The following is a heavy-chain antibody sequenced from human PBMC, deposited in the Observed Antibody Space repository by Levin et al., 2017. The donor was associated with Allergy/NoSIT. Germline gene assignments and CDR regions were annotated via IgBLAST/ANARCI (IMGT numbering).Heavy chain of an antibody. J-gene: IGHJ6*02. CDR3: ARDVGRQSYYYYGMDV. Sequence: GGSLRLSCAASGFTFSSYAMHWVRQAPGKGLEWVAVISYDGSNKYYADSVKGRFTISRDNSKNTLYLQMNSLRAEDTAVYYCARDVGRQSYYYYGMDVWGQGTTVTVSS. D-gene: IGHD2-15*01. CDR2: ISYDGSNK. V-gene: IGHV3-30-3*01. CDR1: GFTFSSYA.